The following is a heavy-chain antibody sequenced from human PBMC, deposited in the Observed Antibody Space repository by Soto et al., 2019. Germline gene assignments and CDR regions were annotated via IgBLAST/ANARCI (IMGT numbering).Heavy chain of an antibody. J-gene: IGHJ4*02. CDR3: AKEVISDCSGGSCESPLDY. CDR1: GFTFSSYA. D-gene: IGHD2-15*01. Sequence: GGSLRLSCAASGFTFSSYAMSWVRQAPGKGLEWVSAISGSGGSTYYADSVKGRFTISRDNSKNTLYLQMNSLRAEDTAVYYCAKEVISDCSGGSCESPLDYWGQGTLVTVSS. V-gene: IGHV3-23*01. CDR2: ISGSGGST.